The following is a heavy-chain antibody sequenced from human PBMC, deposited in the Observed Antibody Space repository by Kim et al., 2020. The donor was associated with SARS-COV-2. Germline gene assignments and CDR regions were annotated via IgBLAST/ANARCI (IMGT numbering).Heavy chain of an antibody. J-gene: IGHJ4*02. V-gene: IGHV3-48*04. CDR3: AREARGIGRVAY. Sequence: GGSLTLSCVGSGFNFGSWSMSWVRQAPGKGLEWVSYIATYGRGIYYADSVKGRFTISRDTAKNEVYLQMSSLRAEDTAVYYCAREARGIGRVAYSGRGT. CDR1: GFNFGSWS. CDR2: IATYGRGI. D-gene: IGHD1-20*01.